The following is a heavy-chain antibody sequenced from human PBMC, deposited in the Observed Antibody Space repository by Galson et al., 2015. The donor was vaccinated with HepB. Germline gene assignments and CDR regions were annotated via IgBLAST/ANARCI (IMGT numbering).Heavy chain of an antibody. CDR2: ISGLDFNI. CDR3: ARVNDTMSGGHYFDS. Sequence: SLRLSCAASGFFFRDYTMSWVRQAPGKGLELVSSISGLDFNIYYTDSVKGRFTVSRDNADNSLYLHMDSLTAEDTALYYCARVNDTMSGGHYFDSWGQGSVVTVSS. CDR1: GFFFRDYT. D-gene: IGHD3-10*02. J-gene: IGHJ4*02. V-gene: IGHV3-21*01.